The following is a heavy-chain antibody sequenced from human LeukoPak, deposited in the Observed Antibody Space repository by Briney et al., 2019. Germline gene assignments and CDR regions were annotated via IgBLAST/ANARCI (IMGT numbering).Heavy chain of an antibody. CDR3: ARHVNYGDFRNTYWYFDL. J-gene: IGHJ2*01. D-gene: IGHD4-17*01. Sequence: GESLKISCKGSGYSFTSYWIGWVRQMPGKGLGWMGIIYPGDSDTRYSPSFQGQVTISADKSISTAYLQWSSLKASDTAMYYCARHVNYGDFRNTYWYFDLWGRGTLVTVSS. V-gene: IGHV5-51*01. CDR2: IYPGDSDT. CDR1: GYSFTSYW.